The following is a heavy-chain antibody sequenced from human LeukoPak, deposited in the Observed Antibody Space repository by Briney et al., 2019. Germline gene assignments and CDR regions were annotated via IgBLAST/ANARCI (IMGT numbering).Heavy chain of an antibody. V-gene: IGHV5-10-1*01. CDR3: ARLHSNWFDP. Sequence: GEALKISCQGSRYSFTSYWINWVRQMPGKGLEWMGRIDPSDSYTNYSPSFQGHVTISADKSINTAYLQWSSLKASDTAMYYCARLHSNWFDPWGQGTLVTVSS. D-gene: IGHD2-21*01. CDR2: IDPSDSYT. CDR1: RYSFTSYW. J-gene: IGHJ5*02.